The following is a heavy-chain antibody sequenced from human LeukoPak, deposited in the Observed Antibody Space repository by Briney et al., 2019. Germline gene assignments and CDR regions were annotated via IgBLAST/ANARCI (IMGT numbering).Heavy chain of an antibody. Sequence: PSETLSLTCTVSGGSISSYYWSWIRQPPGKGLEWIGYIYYSGSTNYNPSLKSRVTISVDTSKNQFSLKLSSVTAADTAVYYCAIIRNRVAGDYYYYGMDVWGQGTTVTVSS. CDR3: AIIRNRVAGDYYYYGMDV. CDR1: GGSISSYY. V-gene: IGHV4-59*08. D-gene: IGHD6-19*01. CDR2: IYYSGST. J-gene: IGHJ6*02.